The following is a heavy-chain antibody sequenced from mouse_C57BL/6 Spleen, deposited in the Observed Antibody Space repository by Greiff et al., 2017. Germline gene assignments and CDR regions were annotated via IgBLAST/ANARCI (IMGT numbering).Heavy chain of an antibody. D-gene: IGHD2-1*01. V-gene: IGHV14-2*01. CDR2: IDPEDGET. J-gene: IGHJ3*01. CDR1: GFNIKDYY. Sequence: VQLQQSGAELVKPGASVKLSCTASGFNIKDYYMHWVKQRTEQGLEWIGRIDPEDGETKYAPKFQGKATLTADTSSNTAYLQLSSLTSEDTAGYYCASPVPDYCNYGGAGLAYWGQGTLVTVSA. CDR3: ASPVPDYCNYGGAGLAY.